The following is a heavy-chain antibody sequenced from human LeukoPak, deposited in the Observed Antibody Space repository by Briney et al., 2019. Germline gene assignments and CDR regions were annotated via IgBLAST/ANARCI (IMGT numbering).Heavy chain of an antibody. D-gene: IGHD6-13*01. CDR2: IKEDGSET. CDR3: AREIGSAARGR. Sequence: PGGSLRLSCAASGFTFTSYWMSWVRQAPGKGLEWVANIKEDGSETYYVDSVKGRFTISRDNAKNSMYLQMNSLRAEDTAVYYCAREIGSAARGRWGQGTLVTVSS. CDR1: GFTFTSYW. J-gene: IGHJ4*02. V-gene: IGHV3-7*05.